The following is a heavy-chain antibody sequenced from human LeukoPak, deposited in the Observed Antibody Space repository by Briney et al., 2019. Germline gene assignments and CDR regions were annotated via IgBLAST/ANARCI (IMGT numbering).Heavy chain of an antibody. J-gene: IGHJ6*03. V-gene: IGHV3-7*01. Sequence: PGGSLRLSCAASGFTFSSYWMSWVRQAPGKGLEWVANIKQDGSEKYYVDSVKGRFTISRDNAKNSLYLQMNSLRAEDTAVHHCARVDLTIFGVVIPYYYYYMDVWGKGTTVTVSS. CDR3: ARVDLTIFGVVIPYYYYYMDV. CDR2: IKQDGSEK. CDR1: GFTFSSYW. D-gene: IGHD3-3*01.